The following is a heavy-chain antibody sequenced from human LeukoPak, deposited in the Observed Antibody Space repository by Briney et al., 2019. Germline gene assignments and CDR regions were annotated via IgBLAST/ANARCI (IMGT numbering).Heavy chain of an antibody. J-gene: IGHJ5*02. CDR3: ARDSGSSTHDP. V-gene: IGHV4-59*01. CDR1: GGSIDNYY. Sequence: SETLSLTCTVSGGSIDNYYWSWIRQPPGKGLEWIGYIYYSGSTNYNPSLKSRVTISVDTSKNQFSLKLASVTAADTAVYYCARDSGSSTHDPWGQGTLVTVSS. D-gene: IGHD2-2*01. CDR2: IYYSGST.